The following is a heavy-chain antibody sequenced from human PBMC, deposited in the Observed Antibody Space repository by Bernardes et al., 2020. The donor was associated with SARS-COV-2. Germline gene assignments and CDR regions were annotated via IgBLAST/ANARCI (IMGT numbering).Heavy chain of an antibody. J-gene: IGHJ6*02. V-gene: IGHV4-59*11. Sequence: ETLSLTFTVSGGSIRSLYWRCIRHPPGKGLEWIGDIYYSGSTNYNPSLKSRVTISVDTSKNQFSLKLSSVTAADTAVYYCARDSEGYYYGMDVWGQGTTVTVSS. CDR3: ARDSEGYYYGMDV. CDR1: GGSIRSLY. CDR2: IYYSGST.